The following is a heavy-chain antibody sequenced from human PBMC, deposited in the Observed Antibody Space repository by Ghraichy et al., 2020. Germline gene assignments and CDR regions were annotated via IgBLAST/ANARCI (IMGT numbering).Heavy chain of an antibody. D-gene: IGHD6-25*01. CDR1: GFTVINNF. J-gene: IGHJ5*02. CDR3: ARGGSSSEAGS. Sequence: GSLRLSCAASGFTVINNFMTWVRQAPGKGLEWVALIYSGGTTSYADSVKGRFTLSRDSSKNTVYLQMNSLRVDDTAVYYCARGGSSSEAGSWGQGTLVTVTS. CDR2: IYSGGTT. V-gene: IGHV3-66*01.